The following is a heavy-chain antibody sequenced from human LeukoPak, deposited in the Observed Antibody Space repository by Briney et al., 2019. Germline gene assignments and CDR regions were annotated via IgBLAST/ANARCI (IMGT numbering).Heavy chain of an antibody. Sequence: SETLSLTCTVSGGSISSYYWSWIRQPPGKGLEWIRYIYYSGSTNYNPSLKSRVTISVDTSKNQFSLKLSSVTAADTAVYYCARGGDYDFWSGYYTGSGFDYWGQGTLVTVSS. CDR3: ARGGDYDFWSGYYTGSGFDY. CDR1: GGSISSYY. J-gene: IGHJ4*02. V-gene: IGHV4-59*01. CDR2: IYYSGST. D-gene: IGHD3-3*01.